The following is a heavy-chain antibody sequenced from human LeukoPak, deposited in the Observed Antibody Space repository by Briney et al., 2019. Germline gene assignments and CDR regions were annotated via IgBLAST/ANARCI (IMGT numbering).Heavy chain of an antibody. V-gene: IGHV4-31*03. J-gene: IGHJ5*02. Sequence: SQTLSLTCTASGGSISSGGYYWSWIRQHPGKGLEWIGYIYYSGSTYYNPSLKSRVTISVETSKNQFSLKLSSMTAADTAVYFCARVKYYYASGSPRGIWFDPWGQGTLVTVSS. CDR1: GGSISSGGYY. CDR2: IYYSGST. CDR3: ARVKYYYASGSPRGIWFDP. D-gene: IGHD3-10*01.